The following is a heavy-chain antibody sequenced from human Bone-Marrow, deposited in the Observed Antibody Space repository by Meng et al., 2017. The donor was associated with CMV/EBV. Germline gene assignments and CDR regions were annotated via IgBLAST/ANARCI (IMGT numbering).Heavy chain of an antibody. CDR3: ARDKNYDFWSGYSNWFDP. CDR2: INPSGGST. D-gene: IGHD3-3*01. Sequence: ASVKVSCKASGYTFTSYYMHWVRQAPGKGLEWMGIINPSGGSTSYAQKFQGRVTMTRDTSTSTVYMELSSLRSEDTGVYYWARDKNYDFWSGYSNWFDPWGEGTLVTVSS. J-gene: IGHJ5*02. V-gene: IGHV1-46*01. CDR1: GYTFTSYY.